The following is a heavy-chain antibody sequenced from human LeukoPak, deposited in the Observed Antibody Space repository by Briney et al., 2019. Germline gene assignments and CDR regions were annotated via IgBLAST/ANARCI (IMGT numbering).Heavy chain of an antibody. CDR1: GFTFSDYY. Sequence: GGSLRLSCAASGFTFSDYYMSWIRQAPGKGLEWVSYISSSSSYTNYADSVKGRFTISRDNAKNSLYLQMNSLRAEDTAVYYCARHTATLVGYYYYGMDVWAKGPRSPSPQ. V-gene: IGHV3-11*06. D-gene: IGHD5-18*01. CDR3: ARHTATLVGYYYYGMDV. J-gene: IGHJ6*04. CDR2: ISSSSSYT.